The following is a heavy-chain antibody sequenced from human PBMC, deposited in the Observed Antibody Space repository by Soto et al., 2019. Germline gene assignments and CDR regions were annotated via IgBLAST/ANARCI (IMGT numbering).Heavy chain of an antibody. J-gene: IGHJ4*02. CDR2: ISGSGGST. D-gene: IGHD3-16*01. Sequence: PGGSLRLSCAASGFTFSSYAMSWVRQAPGKGLEWVSAISGSGGSTYYADSVKGRFTISRDNSKNTLYLQMNSLRAEDTAVYYCAKLTYYDYIWGSYRQAPYFDYWGQGTLVTVSS. V-gene: IGHV3-23*01. CDR1: GFTFSSYA. CDR3: AKLTYYDYIWGSYRQAPYFDY.